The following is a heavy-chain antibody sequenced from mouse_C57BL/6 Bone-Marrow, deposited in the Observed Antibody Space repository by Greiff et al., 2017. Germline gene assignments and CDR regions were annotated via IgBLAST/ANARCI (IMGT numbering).Heavy chain of an antibody. CDR2: ISGGGGNT. Sequence: EVKLMESGGGLVKPGGSLKLSCAASGFTFSSYTMSWVRQTPEKRLEWVATISGGGGNTYYSDSVKGRFTISRDNAKNTLYLQMSSLRSEDTALYYCAKHYYGSSAFDYWGQGTTLTVSS. J-gene: IGHJ2*01. D-gene: IGHD1-1*01. V-gene: IGHV5-9*01. CDR1: GFTFSSYT. CDR3: AKHYYGSSAFDY.